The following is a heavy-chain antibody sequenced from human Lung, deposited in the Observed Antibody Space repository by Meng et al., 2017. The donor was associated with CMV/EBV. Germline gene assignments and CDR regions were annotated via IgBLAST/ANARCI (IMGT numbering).Heavy chain of an antibody. D-gene: IGHD2-2*01. V-gene: IGHV3-7*01. CDR2: IKQGGYEK. Sequence: GGSLRLSCEASGFMFSNNWMSWVRQALGKGLEWVANIKQGGYEKYNVDSVRGRFTISRDNGNKSLSLQMNRLRVEDTALYYCATTSKGFFYSWGQGALVTVSS. CDR1: GFMFSNNW. CDR3: ATTSKGFFYS. J-gene: IGHJ4*02.